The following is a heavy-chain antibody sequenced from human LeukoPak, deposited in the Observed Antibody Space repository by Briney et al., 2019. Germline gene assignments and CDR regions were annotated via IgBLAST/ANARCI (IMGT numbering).Heavy chain of an antibody. CDR1: GDNVSSNTAA. CDR3: ARYSHDVPPS. CDR2: TFYRSKWYN. J-gene: IGHJ4*02. V-gene: IGHV6-1*01. D-gene: IGHD5-18*01. Sequence: SQTLSLTCAISGDNVSSNTAAWNWIRQSPSRGLEWLGRTFYRSKWYNDYAVSVKGRITINPDTSKNQFSLQLNSVTPDDTAIYYCARYSHDVPPSWGQGTQVTVSS.